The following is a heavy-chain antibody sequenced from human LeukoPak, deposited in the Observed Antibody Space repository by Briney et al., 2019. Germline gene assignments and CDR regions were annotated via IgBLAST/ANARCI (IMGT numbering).Heavy chain of an antibody. CDR1: GYTFTDYY. D-gene: IGHD5-18*01. CDR2: ISPNSGGT. J-gene: IGHJ4*02. Sequence: ASVKVSCKASGYTFTDYYIHWVRQAPGQGLEWMGWISPNSGGTNYAQKFQGRVAMTRDTSISTAYMELSSLRSDDTAVYYCARGGAYTYGYYWGQGTLVTVSS. V-gene: IGHV1-2*02. CDR3: ARGGAYTYGYY.